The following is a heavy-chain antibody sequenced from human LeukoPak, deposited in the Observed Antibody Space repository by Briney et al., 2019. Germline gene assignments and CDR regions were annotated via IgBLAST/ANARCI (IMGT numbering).Heavy chain of an antibody. CDR3: ARGYCSSTSCYTAGAFDI. J-gene: IGHJ3*02. CDR2: IYTSGST. Sequence: SETLSLTCTVSGGSISSGSYYWSWIRQPAGKGLEWIGRIYTSGSTNYNPSLKSRVTISVDTSKNQFSLKLSSVTAADTAVYYCARGYCSSTSCYTAGAFDIWGQGTMVTVSS. V-gene: IGHV4-61*02. D-gene: IGHD2-2*02. CDR1: GGSISSGSYY.